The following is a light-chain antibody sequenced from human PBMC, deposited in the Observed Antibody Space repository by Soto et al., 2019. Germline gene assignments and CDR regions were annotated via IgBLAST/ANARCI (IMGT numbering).Light chain of an antibody. V-gene: IGKV3-20*01. J-gene: IGKJ4*01. CDR1: QSIGLA. CDR2: DAS. Sequence: EIVMTQSPDTLSVSPGERATLSGRASQSIGLAITWYQHKPGQAPRLLIFDASQRATGIPDRFSGSGSGTDFTLTISRLEPEDFAVYYCQQYYSLPPTFGGGTKVDI. CDR3: QQYYSLPPT.